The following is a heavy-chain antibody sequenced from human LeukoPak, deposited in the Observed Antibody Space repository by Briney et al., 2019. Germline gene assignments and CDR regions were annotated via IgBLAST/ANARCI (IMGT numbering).Heavy chain of an antibody. CDR1: GDSFSSFY. Sequence: PSETLSLTCTVSGDSFSSFYWSWIRQPPGKGLEWIGYIYYSGSTNYTPSLKSRLTISIDTSKNQFSLKLSSVTATDTAVYYCASLTTVTQGYFDSWGQGTLVTVSS. V-gene: IGHV4-59*08. J-gene: IGHJ4*02. CDR3: ASLTTVTQGYFDS. CDR2: IYYSGST. D-gene: IGHD4-17*01.